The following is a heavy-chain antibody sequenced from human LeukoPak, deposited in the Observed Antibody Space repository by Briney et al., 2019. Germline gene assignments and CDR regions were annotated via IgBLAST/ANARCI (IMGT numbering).Heavy chain of an antibody. J-gene: IGHJ4*02. V-gene: IGHV3-30-3*01. CDR1: GFTFSSYA. Sequence: GGSLRLSCAASGFTFSSYAMHWVRQAPGKGLEWVAVITYDGSNKYSADSVKGRFTISRDNSKNTLYLQMNSLRAEDTAVYFCARDLSSNYPTTLDFWGQGTLVTVSS. CDR3: ARDLSSNYPTTLDF. D-gene: IGHD4-11*01. CDR2: ITYDGSNK.